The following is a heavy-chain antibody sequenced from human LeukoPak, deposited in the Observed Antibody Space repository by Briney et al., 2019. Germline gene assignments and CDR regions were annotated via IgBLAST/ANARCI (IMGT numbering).Heavy chain of an antibody. CDR3: TRQGPGYCGSTSCYGVDY. CDR1: GFTFSDYY. J-gene: IGHJ4*02. Sequence: GGSLRLSCAASGFTFSDYYMSWIRQAPGKGLEWVSYISSSGSTIYYADSVKGRFTISRDNAKNSLYLQMNSLRAEDTAVYYCTRQGPGYCGSTSCYGVDYWGQGTLVTVSS. CDR2: ISSSGSTI. V-gene: IGHV3-11*01. D-gene: IGHD2-2*01.